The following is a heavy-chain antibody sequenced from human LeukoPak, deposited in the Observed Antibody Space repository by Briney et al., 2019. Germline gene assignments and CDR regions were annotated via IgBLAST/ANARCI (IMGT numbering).Heavy chain of an antibody. D-gene: IGHD6-25*01. Sequence: SETLSLTCTVSGRSISSYYWNWIRQSPGKGLEWIGVSYYSGSTNYNPSLKSRVTISVDTSTNQLSLNLSSVTAADTAVYFCAKGRSGAFDNWGQGTLVTVSS. J-gene: IGHJ4*02. CDR3: AKGRSGAFDN. CDR2: SYYSGST. CDR1: GRSISSYY. V-gene: IGHV4-59*01.